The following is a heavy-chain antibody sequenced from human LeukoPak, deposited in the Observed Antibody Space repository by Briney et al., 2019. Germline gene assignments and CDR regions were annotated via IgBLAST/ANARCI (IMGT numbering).Heavy chain of an antibody. CDR2: IFPGDSDT. D-gene: IGHD6-19*01. Sequence: GESLKISCQVSGYTFTDYWIGWVRHVSGKGLEWMGIIFPGDSDTKYSPSFQGHVTISVDKSISTAYLQWSGLKASDTATYYCAREDSGGWRYFDSWGQGTLVTVFS. CDR1: GYTFTDYW. CDR3: AREDSGGWRYFDS. J-gene: IGHJ4*02. V-gene: IGHV5-51*01.